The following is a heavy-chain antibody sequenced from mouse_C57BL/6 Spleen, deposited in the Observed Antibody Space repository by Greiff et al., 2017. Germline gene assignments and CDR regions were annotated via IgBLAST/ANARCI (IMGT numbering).Heavy chain of an antibody. CDR1: GYAFTNYL. J-gene: IGHJ3*01. D-gene: IGHD1-1*01. CDR2: INPGSGGT. V-gene: IGHV1-54*01. CDR3: ARWYYYGSSGWFAY. Sequence: QVQLQQSGAELVRPGTSVKVSCKASGYAFTNYLIEWVKQRPGQGLEWIGVINPGSGGTNYNEKFKGKATLTADKSSSTAYMQLSSLTSEDSAVYFCARWYYYGSSGWFAYWGQGTLVTVSA.